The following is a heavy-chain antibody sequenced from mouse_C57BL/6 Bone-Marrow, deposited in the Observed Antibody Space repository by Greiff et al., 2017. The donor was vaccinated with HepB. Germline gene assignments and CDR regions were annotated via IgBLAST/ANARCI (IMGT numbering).Heavy chain of an antibody. CDR1: GYTFTDYE. V-gene: IGHV1-15*01. CDR3: AMGLRRGFAY. J-gene: IGHJ3*01. CDR2: IDPETGGT. D-gene: IGHD2-4*01. Sequence: QVQLQQSGAELVRPGASVTLSCKASGYTFTDYEMHWVKQTPVHGLEWIGAIDPETGGTAYNQKFKGKAILTADKSSSTAYMELRSLTSEDSAVYYCAMGLRRGFAYWGQGTLVTVSA.